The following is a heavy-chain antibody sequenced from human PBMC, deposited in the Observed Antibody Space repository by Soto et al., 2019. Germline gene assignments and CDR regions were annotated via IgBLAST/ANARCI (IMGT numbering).Heavy chain of an antibody. V-gene: IGHV2-5*02. Sequence: QITLKESGPALVKPTQTLTLTCTLSGFSLSTSGVGVGWIRQPPGKALEWLALIYWDDAERYSPALKRRLTITRDISKNQVVMTLTNVDPVDTATYYCYQELKVVAATIRSDYYYGMDIWGQVTTVTVSS. CDR3: YQELKVVAATIRSDYYYGMDI. CDR1: GFSLSTSGVG. D-gene: IGHD2-15*01. CDR2: IYWDDAE. J-gene: IGHJ6*02.